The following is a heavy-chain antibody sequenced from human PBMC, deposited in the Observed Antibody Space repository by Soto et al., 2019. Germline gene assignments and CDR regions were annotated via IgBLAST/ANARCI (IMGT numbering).Heavy chain of an antibody. CDR1: GFTFRSYA. J-gene: IGHJ2*01. V-gene: IGHV3-23*01. Sequence: DVQLLESGGGLVQPGGSLRLSCAASGFTFRSYAMSWVRQAPGKGLEWVSGIIGSGISTHYADSVKGRFTVSRDNSRNTLYLQMNTMRAEDTAVYDCETEPVGPDWYFDLWGRGTLVTVSS. CDR2: IIGSGIST. CDR3: ETEPVGPDWYFDL.